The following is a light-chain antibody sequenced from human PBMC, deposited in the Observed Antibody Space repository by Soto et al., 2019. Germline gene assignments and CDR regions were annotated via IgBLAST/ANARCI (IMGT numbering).Light chain of an antibody. J-gene: IGLJ1*01. V-gene: IGLV1-36*01. CDR3: AAWDDSLNGYV. CDR1: SSNIGNNA. CDR2: YDD. Sequence: QSVLTQPPSVSEAPRQRVTISCSGSSSNIGNNAVNWYQQLPGKAPKLLIYYDDLLPSGVSDRFSGFKSGTSASLAISGLQSDDEADYYCAAWDDSLNGYVFGTGTKLTVL.